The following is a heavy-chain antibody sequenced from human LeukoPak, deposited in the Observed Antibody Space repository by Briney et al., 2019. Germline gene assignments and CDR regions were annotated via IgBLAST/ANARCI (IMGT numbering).Heavy chain of an antibody. Sequence: GGSLRLSCAASGFTFNTYWMSWVRQAPGKGLEWVANIKQDGSEEYHVDSVKGRFTISRDNAKNSLYLQMNSLRAEDTAVYYCARGDDHGDYPFDYWGQGTLVTVSS. D-gene: IGHD4-17*01. CDR1: GFTFNTYW. J-gene: IGHJ4*02. V-gene: IGHV3-7*01. CDR3: ARGDDHGDYPFDY. CDR2: IKQDGSEE.